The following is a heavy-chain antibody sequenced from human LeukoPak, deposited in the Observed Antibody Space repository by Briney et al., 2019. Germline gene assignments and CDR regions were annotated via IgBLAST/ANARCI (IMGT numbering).Heavy chain of an antibody. D-gene: IGHD6-13*01. Sequence: GGSLRLSCAASGFTFSSYAMHWVRQPPGKGLEYVSAISSNGGSTYYANSVKGRFTISRDNSKNTLYLQMGSLRAEDMAVYYCAREIAAAAGNWFDPWGQGTLVTVSS. V-gene: IGHV3-64*01. J-gene: IGHJ5*02. CDR2: ISSNGGST. CDR1: GFTFSSYA. CDR3: AREIAAAAGNWFDP.